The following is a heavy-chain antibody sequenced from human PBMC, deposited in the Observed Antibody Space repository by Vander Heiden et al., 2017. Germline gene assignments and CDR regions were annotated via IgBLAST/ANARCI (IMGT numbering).Heavy chain of an antibody. CDR3: ARLIEEQVVSVAFDI. Sequence: EVQLVESGGGLVQPGGSLNLSCAASGFTFSGSAIHWVRQASGKGLEWVGRIRSKLESYATAYVESVKGRFTISRDDSKNTAYLQMNSLKSEDTAVYYCARLIEEQVVSVAFDIWGQGTMVTVSS. CDR1: GFTFSGSA. J-gene: IGHJ3*02. V-gene: IGHV3-73*02. CDR2: IRSKLESYAT. D-gene: IGHD6-6*01.